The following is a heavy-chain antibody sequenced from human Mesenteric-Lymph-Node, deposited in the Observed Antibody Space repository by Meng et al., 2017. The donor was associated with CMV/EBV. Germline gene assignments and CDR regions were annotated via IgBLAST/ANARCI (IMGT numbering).Heavy chain of an antibody. Sequence: VSGGSISSGGYYWSWIRQPPGEGLEWIGYIYYSGSTYYNPSLKSRVTISVDTPKNQFSLKLSSVTAADTAVYYCARDSSGYMNFDYWGQGTLVTVSS. D-gene: IGHD3-22*01. J-gene: IGHJ4*02. CDR2: IYYSGST. V-gene: IGHV4-31*02. CDR3: ARDSSGYMNFDY. CDR1: GGSISSGGYY.